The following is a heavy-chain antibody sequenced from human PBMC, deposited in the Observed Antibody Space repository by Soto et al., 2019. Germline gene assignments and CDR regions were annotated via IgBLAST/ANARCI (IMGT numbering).Heavy chain of an antibody. J-gene: IGHJ4*02. CDR2: IYHSGST. Sequence: SETLSLTCTVSGYSISSGYYWGWIRQPPGKGLEWIGSIYHSGSTYYNPSLKSRVTISVDTSKNQFSLKLSSVTAADTAVYYCARGPDFWSGYYDYWGQGTLVTVS. V-gene: IGHV4-38-2*02. CDR1: GYSISSGYY. CDR3: ARGPDFWSGYYDY. D-gene: IGHD3-3*01.